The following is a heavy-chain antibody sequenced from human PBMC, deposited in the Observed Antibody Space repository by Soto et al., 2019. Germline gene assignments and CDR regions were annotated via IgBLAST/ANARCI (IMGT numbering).Heavy chain of an antibody. CDR3: ARLAKIELTTWMFADQ. D-gene: IGHD4-17*01. V-gene: IGHV5-10-1*01. CDR1: GYSFTNYW. CDR2: IDPSDSYT. J-gene: IGHJ4*02. Sequence: EMQLVQSGAEVKKPGESLRISCKGSGYSFTNYWITWVRQMPGKGLEWMGRIDPSDSYTNYNPSFQGHVTISADKSIGTAYLQWSSLKASDTAIYYCARLAKIELTTWMFADQWGQGTLVTVSS.